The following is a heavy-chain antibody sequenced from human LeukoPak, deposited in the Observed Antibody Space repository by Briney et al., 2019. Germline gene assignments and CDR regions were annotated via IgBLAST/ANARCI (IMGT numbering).Heavy chain of an antibody. V-gene: IGHV4-61*02. CDR3: ARGGGWDAFDI. CDR2: IHTSGST. CDR1: GGSISIGSYF. Sequence: SETLSLTCTVSGGSISIGSYFWSWIRQSAGKGLEWIGRIHTSGSTNYNPSLKSRVTISLDTSKNQFSLKLSSVTAADTAVYYCARGGGWDAFDIWGQGTVLTVSS. J-gene: IGHJ3*02. D-gene: IGHD2-15*01.